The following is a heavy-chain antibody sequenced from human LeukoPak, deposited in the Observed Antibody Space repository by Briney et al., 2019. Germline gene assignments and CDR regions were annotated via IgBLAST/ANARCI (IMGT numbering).Heavy chain of an antibody. CDR2: IRSKTYGGTP. J-gene: IGHJ4*02. CDR1: GFTFGDYS. D-gene: IGHD1-26*01. CDR3: TRIGTGVRGSYTFDY. Sequence: GGSLRLSCTASGFTFGDYSMSWFRQAPGKGLEWVGFIRSKTYGGTPECAASVKGRFFISRDDSKRVPYLQMNSLKTEDTALYYCTRIGTGVRGSYTFDYWGQGTLVTVSS. V-gene: IGHV3-49*03.